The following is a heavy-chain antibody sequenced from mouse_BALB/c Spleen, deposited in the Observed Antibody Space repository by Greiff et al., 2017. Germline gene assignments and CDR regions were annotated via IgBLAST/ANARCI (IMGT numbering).Heavy chain of an antibody. D-gene: IGHD1-1*01. CDR3: AGYGSSFDY. CDR2: IYPGNVNT. J-gene: IGHJ2*01. Sequence: VKLQESGPELVKPGASVRISCKASGYTFTSYYIHWVKQRPGQGLEWIGWIYPGNVNTKYNEKFKGKATLTADKSSSTAYIQLSSLTSEDSAVYFCAGYGSSFDYWGQGTTLTVSS. V-gene: IGHV1S56*01. CDR1: GYTFTSYY.